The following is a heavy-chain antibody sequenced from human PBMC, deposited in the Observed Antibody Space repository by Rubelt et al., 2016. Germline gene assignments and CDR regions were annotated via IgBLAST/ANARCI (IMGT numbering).Heavy chain of an antibody. Sequence: QVQLRVSGSGLVKASQTLSLTCAVSGAYITNDGSSWNWIRQPPGKGLEWIGYVFHSGDTVYNSSLKSRVTMSLDRSKNQVSLKLSSVTAADTAVYYCATARDYYGSGSPTPRWGQGTLVTVSS. CDR1: GAYITNDGSS. J-gene: IGHJ4*02. D-gene: IGHD3-10*01. V-gene: IGHV4-30-2*01. CDR2: VFHSGDT. CDR3: ATARDYYGSGSPTPR.